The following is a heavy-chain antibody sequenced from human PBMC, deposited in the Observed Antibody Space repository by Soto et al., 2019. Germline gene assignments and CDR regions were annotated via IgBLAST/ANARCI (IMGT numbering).Heavy chain of an antibody. J-gene: IGHJ6*02. CDR2: IYPGDSDI. CDR3: AGQSGLAGTADYYPNGMDV. CDR1: GYSFTSYW. Sequence: PGESLKSSCKGSGYSFTSYWSGWVRQMRGKGLEWMGIIYPGDSDIRYSPSFQGQVSISADKSMSTAYLQWSSLKASDTAMYYCAGQSGLAGTADYYPNGMDVWGQGPTVNV. D-gene: IGHD6-13*01. V-gene: IGHV5-51*01.